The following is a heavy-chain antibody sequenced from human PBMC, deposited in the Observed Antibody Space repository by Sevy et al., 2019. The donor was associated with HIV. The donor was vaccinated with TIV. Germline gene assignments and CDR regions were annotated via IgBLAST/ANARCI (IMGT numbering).Heavy chain of an antibody. J-gene: IGHJ4*02. V-gene: IGHV3-30-3*01. CDR1: GFIFNTYA. Sequence: GGSLRLSCAASGFIFNTYAMHWVRQAPGKGLEWVAVISYDGINKYYADSVKGRFTISRDNSRNTLDLQMNSLRSEDRALYYCASTGYCTGGSCYSPFGYWGQGTLVTVSS. CDR3: ASTGYCTGGSCYSPFGY. D-gene: IGHD2-15*01. CDR2: ISYDGINK.